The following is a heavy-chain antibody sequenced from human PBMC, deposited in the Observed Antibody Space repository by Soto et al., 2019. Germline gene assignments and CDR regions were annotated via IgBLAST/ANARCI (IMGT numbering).Heavy chain of an antibody. CDR1: GGSISSSSYY. V-gene: IGHV4-39*01. Sequence: PSETLSLTCTVSGGSISSSSYYWGWIRHPPGKGLEWIGSIYYSGSTYYNPSLKSRVTISVDTSKNQFSLKLSSVTAADTAVYYCARHDGIVVVTAIDDYYYGMDVWGQGTTVTVSS. J-gene: IGHJ6*02. CDR3: ARHDGIVVVTAIDDYYYGMDV. D-gene: IGHD2-21*02. CDR2: IYYSGST.